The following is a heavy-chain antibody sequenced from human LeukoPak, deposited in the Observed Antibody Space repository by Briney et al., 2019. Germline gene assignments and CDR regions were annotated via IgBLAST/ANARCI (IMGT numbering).Heavy chain of an antibody. J-gene: IGHJ3*02. CDR2: IYSGDSYT. D-gene: IGHD4-17*01. V-gene: IGHV5-51*01. Sequence: GESLKIPCKASGYRFTSYWLGWVRQMPGKGLEWMGIIYSGDSYTKHSPSFQGQVTISAGKSISTAYLQWSSLKAWDTAMYYCARPEEHGDYVHVACDIWGQGTMVTVSS. CDR1: GYRFTSYW. CDR3: ARPEEHGDYVHVACDI.